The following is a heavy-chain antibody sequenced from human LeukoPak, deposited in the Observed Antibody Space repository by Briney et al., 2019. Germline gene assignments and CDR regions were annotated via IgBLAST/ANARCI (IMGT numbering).Heavy chain of an antibody. CDR2: IIPIFGTA. J-gene: IGHJ3*02. D-gene: IGHD6-19*01. CDR3: ARDYWLNDAFDI. Sequence: SVKVSCKASGGTFSSYAISWVRQAPGQGLEWMGGIIPIFGTANYAQKFQGRVTITADKSTSTAYMELSSPRSEDTAVYYCARDYWLNDAFDIWGQGTMVTVSS. V-gene: IGHV1-69*06. CDR1: GGTFSSYA.